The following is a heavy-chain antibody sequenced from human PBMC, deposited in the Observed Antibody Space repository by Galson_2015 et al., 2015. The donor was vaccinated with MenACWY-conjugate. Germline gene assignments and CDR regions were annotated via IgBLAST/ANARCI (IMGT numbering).Heavy chain of an antibody. CDR1: GAAITSSDYY. CDR3: ARESPYCSGGTCGYF. Sequence: ETLSLTCTASGAAITSSDYYGGWIRQPPGKGLECIGTVFYNGTTYYNPSLKSRVTIPVDTSKNQISLNLKSATAADTAVYYCARESPYCSGGTCGYFWGQGTLVTVSS. J-gene: IGHJ4*02. D-gene: IGHD2-15*01. V-gene: IGHV4-39*07. CDR2: VFYNGTT.